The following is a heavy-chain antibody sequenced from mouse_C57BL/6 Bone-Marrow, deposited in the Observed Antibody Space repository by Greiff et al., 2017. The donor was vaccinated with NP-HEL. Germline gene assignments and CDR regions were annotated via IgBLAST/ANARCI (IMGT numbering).Heavy chain of an antibody. J-gene: IGHJ1*03. Sequence: QVQLQQPGAELVKPGASVKLSCTASGYTFPSYWITWVKQRPGQGLEWIGDIYPGSGSTNYTEKLKSKATLTVDKSSRTAYLQLSSLTSEDSAIYYCARDRGNYVGYFDVWGTGTTVTVAS. V-gene: IGHV1-55*01. CDR3: ARDRGNYVGYFDV. CDR2: IYPGSGST. CDR1: GYTFPSYW. D-gene: IGHD2-1*01.